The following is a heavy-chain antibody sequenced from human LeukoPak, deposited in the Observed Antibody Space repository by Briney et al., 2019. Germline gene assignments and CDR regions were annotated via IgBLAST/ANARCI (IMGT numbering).Heavy chain of an antibody. Sequence: GGSLRLSCAASGFTVSDNYMSWVRQAPGKGLEWVSVFYSGGGNTNYANSVKGRFTISRDNSKNTLYLQMNSLRAEDTAVYYCARERYCGGDCYSFAFDIWGQGTMVTXSS. V-gene: IGHV3-66*01. D-gene: IGHD2-21*02. CDR1: GFTVSDNY. CDR3: ARERYCGGDCYSFAFDI. J-gene: IGHJ3*02. CDR2: FYSGGGNT.